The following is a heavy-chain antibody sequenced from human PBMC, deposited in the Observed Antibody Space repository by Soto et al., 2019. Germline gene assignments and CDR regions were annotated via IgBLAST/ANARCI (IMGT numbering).Heavy chain of an antibody. CDR2: LFYSGST. D-gene: IGHD5-12*01. CDR1: GGAIRSYY. Sequence: AETLRLTCTVSGGAIRSYYWNWIRQTPGKGLEWIGYLFYSGSTDYNPSLKSRVTISVDTSKNQFSLKLNSVTAADTAVYYCARDLGYGVAYYYNVMDVWGQGTTVTVS. CDR3: ARDLGYGVAYYYNVMDV. V-gene: IGHV4-59*01. J-gene: IGHJ6*02.